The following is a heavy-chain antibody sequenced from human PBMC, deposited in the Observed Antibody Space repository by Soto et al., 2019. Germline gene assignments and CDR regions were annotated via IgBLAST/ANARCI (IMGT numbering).Heavy chain of an antibody. CDR1: SGSISGYY. J-gene: IGHJ3*02. CDR2: IHYSGTT. V-gene: IGHV4-59*08. CDR3: ARAFYGSGPPPI. Sequence: SETLSLTCIVSSGSISGYYCNWLRQPPEKGLEWIGYIHYSGTTNYNPSLQSRVTISVDTSKNQFSLKLTSVTAADTAVYYCARAFYGSGPPPIWGQGTLVTV. D-gene: IGHD3-10*01.